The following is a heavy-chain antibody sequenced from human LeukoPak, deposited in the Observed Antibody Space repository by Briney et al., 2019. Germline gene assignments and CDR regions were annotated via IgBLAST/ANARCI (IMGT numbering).Heavy chain of an antibody. CDR2: IDHSGST. CDR1: GYSINSGYY. V-gene: IGHV4-38-2*02. J-gene: IGHJ4*02. D-gene: IGHD6-19*01. Sequence: SETLSLTCTVSGYSINSGYYWGWIRQPPGKGLEWIGSIDHSGSTYYNPSLKSRVIISVDTSKSQFSLKLSSVTAADTAFYYCARDSALAQAVMFDYWGQGTLVTVSS. CDR3: ARDSALAQAVMFDY.